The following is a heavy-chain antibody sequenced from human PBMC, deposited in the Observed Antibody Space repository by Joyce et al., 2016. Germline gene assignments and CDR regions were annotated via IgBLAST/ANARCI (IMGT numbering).Heavy chain of an antibody. Sequence: EAQVLESGGGLAQPGGSLRLSCAASGFTFSSFAMTGVRQAPGKGLDWVSTVSSNGVNTYYADSVKGRFTISRDNSKNTVYLQMNSLRAEDTALYYCAKEGGENYWGQGTLVTVSS. V-gene: IGHV3-23*01. CDR2: VSSNGVNT. J-gene: IGHJ4*02. D-gene: IGHD2-15*01. CDR3: AKEGGENY. CDR1: GFTFSSFA.